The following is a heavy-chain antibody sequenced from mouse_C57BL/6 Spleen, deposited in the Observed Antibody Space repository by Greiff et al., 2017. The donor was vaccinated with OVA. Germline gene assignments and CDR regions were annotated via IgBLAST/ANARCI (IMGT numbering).Heavy chain of an antibody. CDR1: GYTFPSYW. J-gene: IGHJ2*01. CDR3: ARSHPYYCGSSFDD. V-gene: IGHV1-55*01. Sequence: QVQLQQPGAELVKPGASVQMSCKASGYTFPSYWITWVKQRPGQGLEWIGDIYPGSGSTNYNEQFKSKATLTVDTSSSTAYRQHSSLTSEDSAVYYCARSHPYYCGSSFDDWGQGTTLTVSS. D-gene: IGHD1-1*01. CDR2: IYPGSGST.